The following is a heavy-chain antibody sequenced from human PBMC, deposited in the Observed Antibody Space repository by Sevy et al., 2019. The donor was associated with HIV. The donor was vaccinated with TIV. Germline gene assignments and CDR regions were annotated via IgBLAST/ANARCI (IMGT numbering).Heavy chain of an antibody. CDR2: ISYDGSNK. CDR1: VFTFSSYA. J-gene: IGHJ4*02. V-gene: IGHV3-30-3*01. Sequence: GGSLRLSCAASVFTFSSYAKHWVRQAPGKGLEWVAVISYDGSNKYYADSVKGRFTISRDNSKNTLYLQMNSLRAEDTAVYYCARGPYSSGPIPYYFDYWGQGTLVTVSS. CDR3: ARGPYSSGPIPYYFDY. D-gene: IGHD6-19*01.